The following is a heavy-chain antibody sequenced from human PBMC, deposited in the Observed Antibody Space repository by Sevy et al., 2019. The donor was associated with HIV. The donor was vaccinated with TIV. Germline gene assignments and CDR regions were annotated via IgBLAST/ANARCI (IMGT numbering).Heavy chain of an antibody. CDR2: ISAYNGNT. Sequence: ASVKVSCKASGYTFTSYGISWVRQAPGQGLEWMGWISAYNGNTNYAQKLQGRVTMTTDTSTRTAYMELRSLRSDDTAVYYCARGCSSTSCNNWFDPWGQGTLVTVSS. V-gene: IGHV1-18*01. CDR3: ARGCSSTSCNNWFDP. J-gene: IGHJ5*02. D-gene: IGHD2-2*01. CDR1: GYTFTSYG.